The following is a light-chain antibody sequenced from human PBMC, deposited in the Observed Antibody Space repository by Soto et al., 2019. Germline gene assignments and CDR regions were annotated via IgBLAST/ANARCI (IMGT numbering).Light chain of an antibody. CDR3: LQHYTYPYT. CDR2: IVP. Sequence: DIQMTQSPSSLTASVGDGVAISCRASQGIGDDLGWYKQKPGNAPKRLIDIVPSLESGVPSRFRGSRSGAEFTLTISSLQPEDFATYYCLQHYTYPYTFGQGTKLEIK. CDR1: QGIGDD. V-gene: IGKV1-17*01. J-gene: IGKJ2*01.